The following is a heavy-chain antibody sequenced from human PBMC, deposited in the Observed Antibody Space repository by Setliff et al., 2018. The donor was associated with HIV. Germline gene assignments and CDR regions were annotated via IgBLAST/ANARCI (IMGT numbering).Heavy chain of an antibody. Sequence: PSETLSLTCALYGGSFSGYYWSWIRQPPGKGLEWIGEINHSGISNFNPSLKSRVTIPIDTPRNQFSLKLSSVTAADTAVYYCARGGGFWSGQLDFWGQGTLVTVSS. CDR3: ARGGGFWSGQLDF. D-gene: IGHD3-3*01. J-gene: IGHJ4*02. CDR1: GGSFSGYY. CDR2: INHSGIS. V-gene: IGHV4-34*01.